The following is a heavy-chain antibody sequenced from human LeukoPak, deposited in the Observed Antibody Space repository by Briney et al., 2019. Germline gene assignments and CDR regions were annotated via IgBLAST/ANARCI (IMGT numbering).Heavy chain of an antibody. D-gene: IGHD7-27*01. Sequence: SETLSLTCTVSGGSINTNYWGWVRQTPGKGLEWLGTIFSTGSAYYNPSLESRLTVSVDTSRNQFSLTLSSVTAADTAVYFCARQAVTHWGWPSDFDFWGQGALVTVSS. J-gene: IGHJ4*02. CDR1: GGSINTNY. V-gene: IGHV4-39*01. CDR3: ARQAVTHWGWPSDFDF. CDR2: IFSTGSA.